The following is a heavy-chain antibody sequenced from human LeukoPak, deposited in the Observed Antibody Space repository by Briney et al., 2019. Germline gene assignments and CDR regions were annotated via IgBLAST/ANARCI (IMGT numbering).Heavy chain of an antibody. CDR3: SRDTYGYEDH. J-gene: IGHJ4*02. Sequence: GGSLRPSCSPSGFSLSNYWMHWVRQAPGKGLVWVSRINPDGSVTNHADSVKGRFTISRDNAKNTLYLQMNSLRVEDTAVYYCSRDTYGYEDHWGQGTLVTVSS. CDR1: GFSLSNYW. CDR2: INPDGSVT. D-gene: IGHD3-16*01. V-gene: IGHV3-74*01.